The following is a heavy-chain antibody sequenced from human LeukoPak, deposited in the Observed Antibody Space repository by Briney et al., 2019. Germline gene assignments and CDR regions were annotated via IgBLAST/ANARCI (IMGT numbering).Heavy chain of an antibody. CDR2: ISSSGSTI. J-gene: IGHJ4*02. CDR1: GFTFSSYW. Sequence: GGSLRLSCAASGFTFSSYWMSWIRQAPGKGLEWVSYISSSGSTIYYADSVKGRFTISRDNAKNSLYLQRNSLRAEDTAVYYCARGWVIHANSFDYWGQGTLVTVSS. CDR3: ARGWVIHANSFDY. V-gene: IGHV3-11*01. D-gene: IGHD2-21*01.